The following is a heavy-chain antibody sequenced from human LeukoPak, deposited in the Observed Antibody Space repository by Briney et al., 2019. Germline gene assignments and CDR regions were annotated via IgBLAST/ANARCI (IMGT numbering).Heavy chain of an antibody. CDR1: GDSISNGGYY. D-gene: IGHD1-14*01. J-gene: IGHJ4*02. V-gene: IGHV4-31*03. CDR3: ARGGDRRGFDY. CDR2: IYDRGTT. Sequence: SETLSLTCTVSGDSISNGGYYWSWIRLHPGKGLEWVGYIYDRGTTYYSPALQSRVSISVDTSDNKFSLKLKSLTAADTAVYYCARGGDRRGFDYWGQGTLVTVSS.